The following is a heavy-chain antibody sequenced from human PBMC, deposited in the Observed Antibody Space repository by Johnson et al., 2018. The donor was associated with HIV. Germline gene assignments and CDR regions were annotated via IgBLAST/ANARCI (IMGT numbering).Heavy chain of an antibody. V-gene: IGHV3-23*04. D-gene: IGHD6-19*01. J-gene: IGHJ3*02. CDR1: GFTFSSYA. Sequence: VQLVESGGGLVQPGGSLRLSCAASGFTFSSYAMSWVRQAPGKGLEWVSAISGSGGSTYYADSVKGRFTISRDKSKNTVYLQMNSLRVEDPAIYYCAGRSSAWYEDAFDIWGQGTMVTVSS. CDR3: AGRSSAWYEDAFDI. CDR2: ISGSGGST.